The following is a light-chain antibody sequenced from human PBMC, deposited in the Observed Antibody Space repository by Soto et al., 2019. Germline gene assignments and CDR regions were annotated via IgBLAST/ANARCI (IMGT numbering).Light chain of an antibody. CDR3: QQRHMWPIT. CDR1: QSITKY. V-gene: IGKV1-39*01. CDR2: GAA. J-gene: IGKJ5*01. Sequence: DIQMTQSPSSLSASVGDRVTITCRASQSITKYLNWYRQKPGKAPELLIYGAATLQSGIPPRFSGSGSGTDFTLTISSLEPEDSAVYYCQQRHMWPITFGQGTRLEIK.